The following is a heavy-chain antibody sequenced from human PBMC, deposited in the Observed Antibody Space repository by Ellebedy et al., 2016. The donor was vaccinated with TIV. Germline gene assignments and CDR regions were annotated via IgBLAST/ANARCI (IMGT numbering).Heavy chain of an antibody. CDR3: ARDSGDAFDI. J-gene: IGHJ3*02. CDR1: GYTFTSYD. D-gene: IGHD1-26*01. Sequence: ASVKVSXKASGYTFTSYDINWVRQATGQGLEWMGWINPNSGGTNYAQKFQGRVTMTRDTSISTAYMELSRLRSDDTAVYYCARDSGDAFDIWGQGTMVTVSS. CDR2: INPNSGGT. V-gene: IGHV1-2*02.